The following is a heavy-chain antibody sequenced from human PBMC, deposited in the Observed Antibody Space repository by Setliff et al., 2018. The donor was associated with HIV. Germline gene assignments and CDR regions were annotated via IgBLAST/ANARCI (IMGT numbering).Heavy chain of an antibody. CDR2: ISAYNGNT. CDR3: ATTLRYFDWLRN. D-gene: IGHD3-9*01. CDR1: GGTFSSYA. Sequence: GASVKVSCKASGGTFSSYAISWVRQAPGQGLEWMGWISAYNGNTNYAQKLQGRVTITADEPTSTAYMELNSLRSEDTAVYYCATTLRYFDWLRNWGQGTLVTVSS. V-gene: IGHV1-69*13. J-gene: IGHJ4*02.